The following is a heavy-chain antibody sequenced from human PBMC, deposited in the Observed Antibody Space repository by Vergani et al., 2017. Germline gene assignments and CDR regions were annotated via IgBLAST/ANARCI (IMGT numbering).Heavy chain of an antibody. CDR2: ISGSGGST. CDR3: AKDRYYDFWSGYKDWFDP. Sequence: EVQLLESGGGSVQPGESLRLSCVASGFRFREHGMNWVRQAPGKGLEWVSGISGSGGSTYYADSVKGRFTISRDNSKNTLYLQMNSLRAEDTAVYYCAKDRYYDFWSGYKDWFDPWGQGTLVTVSS. CDR1: GFRFREHG. V-gene: IGHV3-23*01. J-gene: IGHJ5*02. D-gene: IGHD3-3*01.